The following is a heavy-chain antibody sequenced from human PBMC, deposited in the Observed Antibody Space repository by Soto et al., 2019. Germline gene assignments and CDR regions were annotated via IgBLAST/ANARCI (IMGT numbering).Heavy chain of an antibody. D-gene: IGHD2-2*02. CDR3: AKKHTRSSSTACYTYYNYGMDV. Sequence: GSLRLSCAASGFTFSSYAMSWVRQAPGKGLEWVSAISGSGGSTYYADSVKGRFTISRDNSKNTLYLQTNSLRAEDTAVYYCAKKHTRSSSTACYTYYNYGMDVWGQGTTVTASS. V-gene: IGHV3-23*01. CDR2: ISGSGGST. J-gene: IGHJ6*02. CDR1: GFTFSSYA.